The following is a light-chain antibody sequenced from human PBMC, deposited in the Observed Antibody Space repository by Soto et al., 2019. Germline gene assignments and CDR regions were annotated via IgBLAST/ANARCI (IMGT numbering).Light chain of an antibody. CDR2: LNNDGSH. J-gene: IGLJ2*01. CDR3: QTWGTGFQF. Sequence: QPVLTQSPSASASLGASVMLTCTLSSGHSSYAIAWHQKQPGKGPRYLMDLNNDGSHTKGDGIPDRFSGSSSGADRFLIISSLQSEDEADYYCQTWGTGFQFFGGGTKLTVL. V-gene: IGLV4-69*01. CDR1: SGHSSYA.